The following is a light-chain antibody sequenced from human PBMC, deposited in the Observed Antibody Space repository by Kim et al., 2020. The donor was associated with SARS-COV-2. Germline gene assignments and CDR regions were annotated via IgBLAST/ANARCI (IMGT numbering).Light chain of an antibody. CDR1: SSDVGGYNY. V-gene: IGLV2-14*03. J-gene: IGLJ3*02. CDR2: DVT. Sequence: GQSITISCTGSSSDVGGYNYVSWFQHHPDKAPKLMIYDVTKRPSGVSSRFSGSKSGNTASLTISGLLAEDEADYYCSSYTSTYTWVFGGGTKLTVL. CDR3: SSYTSTYTWV.